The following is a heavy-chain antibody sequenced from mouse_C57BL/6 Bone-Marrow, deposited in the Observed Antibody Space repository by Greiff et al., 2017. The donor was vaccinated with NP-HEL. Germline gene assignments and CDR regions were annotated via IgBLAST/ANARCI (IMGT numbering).Heavy chain of an antibody. J-gene: IGHJ4*01. CDR1: GFTFTDYY. CDR2: IRNKANGYTT. CDR3: ARYRILYYYAMDY. V-gene: IGHV7-3*01. Sequence: EVHLVESGGGLVQPGGSLSLSCAASGFTFTDYYMSWVRQPPGKALEWLGFIRNKANGYTTEYSASVKGRFTISRDNSQSILYLQMNALRAEDSATYYCARYRILYYYAMDYWGQGTSVTVSS.